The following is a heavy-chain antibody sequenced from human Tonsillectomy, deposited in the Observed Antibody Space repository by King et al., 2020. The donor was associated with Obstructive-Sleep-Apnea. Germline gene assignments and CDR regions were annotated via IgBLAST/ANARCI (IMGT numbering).Heavy chain of an antibody. V-gene: IGHV3-30*04. CDR2: ISFDGSNK. D-gene: IGHD2-2*02. CDR3: ASPVVPAAINAFEI. CDR1: GFTFSSYA. Sequence: QLVQSGGGVVQPGRSLRLSCAASGFTFSSYAMHWVRQAPGKGLEWVAVISFDGSNKYNTDSVKGRFTISRDNSKNTLYLQMNSLRAEDTAVYYCASPVVPAAINAFEIWGQGTMVTVSS. J-gene: IGHJ3*02.